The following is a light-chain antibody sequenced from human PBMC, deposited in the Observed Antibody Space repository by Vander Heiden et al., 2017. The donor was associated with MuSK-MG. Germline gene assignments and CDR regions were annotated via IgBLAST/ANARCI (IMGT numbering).Light chain of an antibody. Sequence: AVVTQEPSLTVSPGGTVTLTCGSSTGDVNAAHFPYWFQQKPGQAPKTLIHDASRRHSWTPARFSGSLVGGKAALTLSSAQSDDEADYYCLLSYGGSWVFGGGTKLTVL. CDR2: DAS. J-gene: IGLJ3*02. CDR3: LLSYGGSWV. CDR1: TGDVNAAHF. V-gene: IGLV7-46*01.